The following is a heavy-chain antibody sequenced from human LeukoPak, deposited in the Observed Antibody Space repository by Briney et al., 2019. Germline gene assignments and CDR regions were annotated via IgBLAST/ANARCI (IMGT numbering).Heavy chain of an antibody. Sequence: ASVKVSCKASGYTFTNYDINWVRQATGQGLEWMGWMNPNSGYTGYAQKFQGRFTVTRNTSISTAYMELSSLRSEDTAVYYCARGAVIPATMGYYGMDVWGQGTTVSVSS. V-gene: IGHV1-8*01. CDR1: GYTFTNYD. D-gene: IGHD2-2*01. CDR2: MNPNSGYT. CDR3: ARGAVIPATMGYYGMDV. J-gene: IGHJ6*02.